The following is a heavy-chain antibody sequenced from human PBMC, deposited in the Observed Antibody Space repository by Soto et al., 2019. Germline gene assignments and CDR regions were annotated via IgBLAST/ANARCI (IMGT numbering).Heavy chain of an antibody. Sequence: SETLSLTCTVSGGSVSSYCWSWIRQPPGKGLEWIGYIYYRGRTNYNPSLKSRVNISVETYKNQFSLKLSSVTAEDKAVYYCARNMVRGVIIWFDNCGQGTMLTAS. CDR3: ARNMVRGVIIWFDN. CDR1: GGSVSSYC. CDR2: IYYRGRT. J-gene: IGHJ5*02. V-gene: IGHV4-59*02. D-gene: IGHD3-10*01.